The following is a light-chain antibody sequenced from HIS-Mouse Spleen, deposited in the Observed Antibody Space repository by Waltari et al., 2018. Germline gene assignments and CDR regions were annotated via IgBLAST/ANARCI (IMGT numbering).Light chain of an antibody. CDR2: DVS. V-gene: IGLV2-14*03. J-gene: IGLJ2*01. Sequence: QSALTPPASVSGSPGQSIPISCTGTSRDVGGYNYVAWYQQHPGKAPKLMIYDVSNRPSGVSNRFSGSKSGNTASLTISGLQAEDEADYYCSSYTSSSFNVVFGGGTKLTVL. CDR3: SSYTSSSFNVV. CDR1: SRDVGGYNY.